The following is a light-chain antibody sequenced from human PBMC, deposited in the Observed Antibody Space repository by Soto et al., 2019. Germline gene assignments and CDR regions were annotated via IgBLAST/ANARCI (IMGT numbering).Light chain of an antibody. CDR3: CSYAGSYTWV. J-gene: IGLJ3*02. CDR2: DVS. Sequence: QSALTQPRSVSGSPGQSVTISCTGTSSDVGGSKYVSWYQQHPGKAPQLMIYDVSKWPSGVPDRFSGSKSGNTASLTISGLQAEDEADYYCCSYAGSYTWVFGGGTKLTVL. CDR1: SSDVGGSKY. V-gene: IGLV2-11*01.